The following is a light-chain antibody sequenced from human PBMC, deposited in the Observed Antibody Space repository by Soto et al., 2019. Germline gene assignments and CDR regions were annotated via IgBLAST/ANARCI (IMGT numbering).Light chain of an antibody. V-gene: IGKV3-11*01. CDR2: DAS. CDR1: QSVSSY. CDR3: QQRSNWAIT. J-gene: IGKJ5*01. Sequence: EIVMTQSRSTLSLSPGERASLSCRASQSVSSYLAWYQQKPGRAPRLLIYDASNRATGIPARFSGSGSGTDITLTISSLEPEDFAVYYCQQRSNWAITFGQGTRLEIK.